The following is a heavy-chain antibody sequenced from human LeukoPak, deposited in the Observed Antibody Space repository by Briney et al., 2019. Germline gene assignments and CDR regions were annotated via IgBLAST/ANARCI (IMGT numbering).Heavy chain of an antibody. D-gene: IGHD3-16*01. Sequence: SQTLSLTCAFSGDSVPSSSATWNWIRQSPSRGLEWLGRTYYRSKWYNDYAVSVKSRITINPDTSKNQFSLQLNSVTPEDTAVYFCARGGDRPGRYYYGMDVWGQGTTVTVSS. CDR3: ARGGDRPGRYYYGMDV. V-gene: IGHV6-1*01. CDR2: TYYRSKWYN. J-gene: IGHJ6*02. CDR1: GDSVPSSSAT.